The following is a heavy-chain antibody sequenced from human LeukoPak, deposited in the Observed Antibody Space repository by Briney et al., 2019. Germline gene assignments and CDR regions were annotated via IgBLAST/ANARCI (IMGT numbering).Heavy chain of an antibody. CDR2: IYYSGST. Sequence: SETLSLTCTVPGGSISSSSYYWGWIRQPPGKGLEWIGSIYYSGSTYYNPSLKSRVTISVDTSKNQFSLKLSSVTAADTAVYYCARDEGRTPPFWGPLGFGGLLAFDIWGQGTMVTVSS. CDR3: ARDEGRTPPFWGPLGFGGLLAFDI. D-gene: IGHD3-16*01. J-gene: IGHJ3*02. CDR1: GGSISSSSYY. V-gene: IGHV4-39*02.